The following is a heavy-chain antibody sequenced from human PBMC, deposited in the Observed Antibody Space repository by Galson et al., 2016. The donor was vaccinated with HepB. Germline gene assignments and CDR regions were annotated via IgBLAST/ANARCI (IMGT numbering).Heavy chain of an antibody. CDR1: GYTFTRYW. J-gene: IGHJ5*02. D-gene: IGHD6-19*01. CDR3: ARRGSGWSQNWFDP. V-gene: IGHV5-51*01. Sequence: QSGAEVKKPGESLKISCKTSGYTFTRYWIGWVRQMPGKGLEWMGIIYPGDSDTRYSPSFQGQVSITADKSISTAYLQWSSLKASDTAVYYCARRGSGWSQNWFDPWGQGALVTVSS. CDR2: IYPGDSDT.